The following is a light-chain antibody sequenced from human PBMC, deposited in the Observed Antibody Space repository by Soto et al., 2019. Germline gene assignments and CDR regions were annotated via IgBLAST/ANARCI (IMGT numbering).Light chain of an antibody. CDR2: DAS. V-gene: IGKV3-11*01. CDR1: QSVSRY. CDR3: HQRSNWPLT. Sequence: EIVLTQSPATLSLSPGERATLSCRASQSVSRYLAWYQQKPGQTPRLLIYDASNRATDIPARFSGSGSGADFAPTISSLEPEDFAVYYCHQRSNWPLTFGPGTRVDVK. J-gene: IGKJ3*01.